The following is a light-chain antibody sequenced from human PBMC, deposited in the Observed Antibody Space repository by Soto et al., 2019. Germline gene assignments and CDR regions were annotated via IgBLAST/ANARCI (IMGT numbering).Light chain of an antibody. Sequence: DLQMTQSPSSLSASVRDRVTITCRASQSISSYLNWYQQKPGKAPQLLIYAASSLQSGVPSRFSGSGSGTDFALTISSLQPEDFATYYCQQSYTTPHTFGQGTKVEIK. CDR2: AAS. J-gene: IGKJ1*01. CDR3: QQSYTTPHT. CDR1: QSISSY. V-gene: IGKV1-39*01.